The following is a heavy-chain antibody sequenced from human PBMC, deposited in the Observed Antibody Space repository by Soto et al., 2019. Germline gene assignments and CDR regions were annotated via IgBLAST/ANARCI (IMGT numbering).Heavy chain of an antibody. CDR3: ARYQYCSSTSCYDWFDP. CDR1: GYSFTSYW. D-gene: IGHD2-2*01. V-gene: IGHV5-51*01. CDR2: IYPGDSDT. J-gene: IGHJ5*02. Sequence: GEALKISCNGSGYSFTSYWIGWVRQMPGKGLEWMGIIYPGDSDTRYSPSFQGQVTISADKSISTAYLQWSSLKASDTAMYYCARYQYCSSTSCYDWFDPWVQGTLVTVSS.